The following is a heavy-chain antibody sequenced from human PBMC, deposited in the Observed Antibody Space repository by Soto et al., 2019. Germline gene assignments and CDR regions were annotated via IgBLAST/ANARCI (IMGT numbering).Heavy chain of an antibody. CDR3: ARSPYFYGSGYLRDYGMDV. J-gene: IGHJ6*02. Sequence: AAVKVSCKASGYTFTGYYMHWVRQAPGQGXEWMGWINPNSGGTNYAQKFQGRVTMTRDTSISTAYMELSRLRSDDTAVYYCARSPYFYGSGYLRDYGMDVWGQGTTVTVSS. V-gene: IGHV1-2*02. CDR1: GYTFTGYY. CDR2: INPNSGGT. D-gene: IGHD3-10*01.